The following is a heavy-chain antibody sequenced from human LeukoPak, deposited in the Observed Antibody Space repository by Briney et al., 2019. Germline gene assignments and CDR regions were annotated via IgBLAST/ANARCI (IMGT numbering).Heavy chain of an antibody. V-gene: IGHV4-59*08. CDR1: GVSISSDY. CDR3: ARRLRQNLFDP. D-gene: IGHD4-17*01. Sequence: PSETLSLTCTVSGVSISSDYWSWIRLPPGKGLEWIGYIYYSGSSNYNPSLKSRVTMSVDTSKNQFFLKLTFVTAADTAVYYCARRLRQNLFDPWGQGTLVTVSS. CDR2: IYYSGSS. J-gene: IGHJ5*02.